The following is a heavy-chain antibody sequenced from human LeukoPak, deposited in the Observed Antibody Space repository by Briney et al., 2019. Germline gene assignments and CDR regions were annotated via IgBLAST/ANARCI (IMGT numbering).Heavy chain of an antibody. CDR2: INPNSGGT. D-gene: IGHD1-26*01. J-gene: IGHJ4*02. V-gene: IGHV1-2*02. CDR1: GGTFSSYA. Sequence: ASVKVSCKASGGTFSSYAISWVRQAPGQGLEWMGWINPNSGGTNYAQKFQGRVTMTRDTSISTAYMELSRLRSDDTALYYCARAEVLPDYWGQGTLVTVSS. CDR3: ARAEVLPDY.